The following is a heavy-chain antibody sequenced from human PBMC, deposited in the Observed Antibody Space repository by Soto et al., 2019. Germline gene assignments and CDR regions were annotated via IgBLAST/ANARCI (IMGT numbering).Heavy chain of an antibody. Sequence: EVQLVEFGGGLVQPGGSLRLSCAASGFTFSSYWMHWVRQAPGKGLVWVSRINSDGRSTSYADSVKGRFTISRDNAKNTLYLQMNSLRAEDTAVYYCASYYGSGIYHPKYWGQGTLVTVAS. CDR1: GFTFSSYW. J-gene: IGHJ4*02. D-gene: IGHD3-10*01. CDR3: ASYYGSGIYHPKY. V-gene: IGHV3-74*01. CDR2: INSDGRST.